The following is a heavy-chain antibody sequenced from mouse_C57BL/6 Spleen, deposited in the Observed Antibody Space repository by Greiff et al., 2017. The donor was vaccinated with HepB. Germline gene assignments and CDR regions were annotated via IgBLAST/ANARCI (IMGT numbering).Heavy chain of an antibody. CDR3: ARDEKGNSYCFDY. CDR2: ISDGGSYT. J-gene: IGHJ2*01. D-gene: IGHD2-1*01. CDR1: GFTFSSYA. V-gene: IGHV5-4*01. Sequence: EVMLVESGGGLVKPGGSLKLSCAASGFTFSSYAMPWVRQTPEKRLEWVATISDGGSYTYYPDNVKGRFTISRDNAKNNLYLQMSHLKSEDTAMYYCARDEKGNSYCFDYWGQGTTLTVSS.